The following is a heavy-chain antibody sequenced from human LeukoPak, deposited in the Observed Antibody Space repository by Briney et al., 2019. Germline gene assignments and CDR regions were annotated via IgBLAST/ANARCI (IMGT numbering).Heavy chain of an antibody. D-gene: IGHD6-19*01. V-gene: IGHV3-23*01. Sequence: PGGSLRLSCAASGFTVSSNYMSWVRQAPGKGLEWVSAISGSGGSTYYADSVKGRFTISRDNSKNTLYLQMNSLRAEDTAVYYCARASSGWYDYWGQGTLVTVSS. CDR3: ARASSGWYDY. J-gene: IGHJ4*02. CDR1: GFTVSSNY. CDR2: ISGSGGST.